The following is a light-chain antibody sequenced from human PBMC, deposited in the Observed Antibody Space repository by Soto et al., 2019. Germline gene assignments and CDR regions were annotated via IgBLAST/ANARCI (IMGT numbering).Light chain of an antibody. CDR1: SSKIGEGYD. Sequence: QSVLTQPPSVSGAPRQRVTISCTGSSSKIGEGYDVHWYQHLPGTAPKLLIYGNSNRPSGVPDRFSGSKSGTSASLAITGLQAEDEADYYCQSYDSSLSGYVFGTGTKLTVL. CDR2: GNS. J-gene: IGLJ1*01. V-gene: IGLV1-40*01. CDR3: QSYDSSLSGYV.